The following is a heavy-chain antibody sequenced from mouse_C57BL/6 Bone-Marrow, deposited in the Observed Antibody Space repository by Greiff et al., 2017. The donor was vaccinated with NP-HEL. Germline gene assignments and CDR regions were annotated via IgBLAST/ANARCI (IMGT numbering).Heavy chain of an antibody. V-gene: IGHV1-39*01. CDR2: INPNYGTT. J-gene: IGHJ1*03. Sequence: EVKLQESGPELVKPGASVKISCKASGYSFTDYNMNWVKQSNGKSLEWIGVINPNYGTTSYNQKFKGKATLTVDQSSSTAYMQLNSLTSEDSAVYYCARRRGMRKAWYFDVWGTGTTVTVSS. CDR1: GYSFTDYN. CDR3: ARRRGMRKAWYFDV.